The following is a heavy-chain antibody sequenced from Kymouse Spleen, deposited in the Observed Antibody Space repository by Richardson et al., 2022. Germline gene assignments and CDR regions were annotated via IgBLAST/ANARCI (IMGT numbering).Heavy chain of an antibody. CDR2: INHSGST. CDR3: ARDHILTGYYKDYYYYGMDV. CDR1: GGSFSGYY. V-gene: IGHV4-34*01. Sequence: QVQLQQWGAGLLKPSETLSLTCAVYGGSFSGYYWSWIRQPPGKGLEWIGEINHSGSTNYNPSLKSRVTISVDTSKNQFSLKLSSVTAADTAVYYCARDHILTGYYKDYYYYGMDVWGQGTTVTVSS. D-gene: IGHD3-9*01. J-gene: IGHJ6*02.